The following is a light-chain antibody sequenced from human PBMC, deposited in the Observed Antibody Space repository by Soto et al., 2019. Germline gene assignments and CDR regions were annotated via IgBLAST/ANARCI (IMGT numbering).Light chain of an antibody. J-gene: IGKJ3*01. CDR1: QDISNF. CDR2: DAS. CDR3: QHHDNLPRFT. Sequence: DIQMTQSPSSLSASVGDRVTITCQASQDISNFLNWYQQKPGKAPELLIYDASNLETGVPSRFSGSGSGTDFTFTISSLQPEDVATYYCQHHDNLPRFTFGPGTKVDRK. V-gene: IGKV1-33*01.